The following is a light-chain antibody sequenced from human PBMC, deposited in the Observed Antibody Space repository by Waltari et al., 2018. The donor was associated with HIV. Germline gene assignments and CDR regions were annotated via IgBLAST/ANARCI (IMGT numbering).Light chain of an antibody. CDR1: SSDVGSDNL. CDR3: CSYAGSSTPVV. CDR2: EVS. Sequence: QSALTQPASVSGSPGQSITISCTGTSSDVGSDNLVSWYQQHPGKAPKLMIDEVSKRPSGVSNRFSGSKSGNTASLTISGLQAEDEADYYCCSYAGSSTPVVFGGGTKLTVL. V-gene: IGLV2-23*02. J-gene: IGLJ2*01.